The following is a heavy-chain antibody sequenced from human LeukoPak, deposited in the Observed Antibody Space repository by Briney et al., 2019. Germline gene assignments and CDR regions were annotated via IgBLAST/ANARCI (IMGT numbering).Heavy chain of an antibody. CDR3: ATHGELSPT. CDR2: IWYDGSNK. CDR1: GFTFSSYG. V-gene: IGHV3-33*01. J-gene: IGHJ5*02. Sequence: GGSLRLSCAASGFTFSSYGMHWVRQAPGKGLEWVAVIWYDGSNKYYADSVKGRFTISRDNSKNTLYLQMNGLRAEDTAVYYCATHGELSPTWGQGTLVTVSS. D-gene: IGHD3-10*01.